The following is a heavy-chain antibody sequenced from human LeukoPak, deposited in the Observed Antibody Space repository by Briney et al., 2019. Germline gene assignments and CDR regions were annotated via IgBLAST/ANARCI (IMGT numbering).Heavy chain of an antibody. D-gene: IGHD6-19*01. V-gene: IGHV3-43*02. CDR1: RFTFDDYA. J-gene: IGHJ4*02. Sequence: GGSLRLSCAAPRFTFDDYAMHWVRQAPGKGLEWVSLITGDGGTTYYADSVKGRFTISRDNSKNSLCLQMNSLRTEDTALYYCAKEGPIAVANYFDYWGQGTLVTVSS. CDR3: AKEGPIAVANYFDY. CDR2: ITGDGGTT.